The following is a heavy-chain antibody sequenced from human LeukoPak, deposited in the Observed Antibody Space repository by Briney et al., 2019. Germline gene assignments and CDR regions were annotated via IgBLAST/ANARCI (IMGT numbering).Heavy chain of an antibody. D-gene: IGHD3-16*01. CDR2: INPSDGST. CDR1: GYTFTSYY. Sequence: ASVKVSCKASGYTFTSYYMHWVRQAPGQGLEWMGIINPSDGSTTYAQKFQGRVTMTRDTSTSTVYMELSSLRSEDTALYYCARHQGAGEYPFDYWGQGTLVTDSS. CDR3: ARHQGAGEYPFDY. V-gene: IGHV1-46*01. J-gene: IGHJ4*02.